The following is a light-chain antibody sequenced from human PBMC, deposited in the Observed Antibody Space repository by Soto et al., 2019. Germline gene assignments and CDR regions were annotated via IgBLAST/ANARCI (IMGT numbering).Light chain of an antibody. Sequence: DIQMTQSPSSLSASVGDRVTITCRASQNIRDSLNWYQQKPGKAPKFLXXASSSLQSGVPSRFSGSASGTDFTLTISSLQPEDFATYYCQQSYSTPPALTVGGGTKVEIK. CDR3: QQSYSTPPALT. J-gene: IGKJ4*01. CDR1: QNIRDS. CDR2: ASS. V-gene: IGKV1-39*01.